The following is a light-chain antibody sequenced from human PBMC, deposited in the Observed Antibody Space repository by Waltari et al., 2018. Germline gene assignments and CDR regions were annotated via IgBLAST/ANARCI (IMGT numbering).Light chain of an antibody. J-gene: IGKJ1*01. CDR2: GAS. CDR3: QQYVNSRWT. V-gene: IGKV3-20*01. Sequence: ETVLTQSPGTLSLSPGERATLPCRASQSVSSSYLAWYQQKPGRAPRLLIFGASSRASGIPDRFNGSGSGTEFTLTISRLEPEDFAMYYCQQYVNSRWTFGQGTKVEIK. CDR1: QSVSSSY.